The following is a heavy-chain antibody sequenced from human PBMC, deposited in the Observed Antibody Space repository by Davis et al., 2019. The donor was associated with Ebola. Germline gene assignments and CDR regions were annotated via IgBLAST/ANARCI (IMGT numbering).Heavy chain of an antibody. CDR1: GYTFTTYG. J-gene: IGHJ6*02. D-gene: IGHD4-11*01. V-gene: IGHV1-18*01. CDR3: AMDDYSNSRYGMDV. CDR2: ITTYNGNT. Sequence: ASVKVSCKSSGYTFTTYGISWVRQAPGQGLEWVGSITTYNGNTYYAQKFQGRVTMTEDTSTNTAYMELTSLRSEDTAVYYCAMDDYSNSRYGMDVWGQWTTVTVSS.